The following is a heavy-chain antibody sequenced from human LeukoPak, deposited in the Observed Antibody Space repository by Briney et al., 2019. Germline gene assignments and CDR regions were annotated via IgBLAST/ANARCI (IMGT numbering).Heavy chain of an antibody. Sequence: SETLSLTCTVSGASVSSASYWTWIRQPPGKGVEWIAHIYNGVNTNYNPSLKSRVTILVDTSKNQFSLRLNSVTAADTAVYYCARSRAFNSGAFDPWGQGSLVTVSS. J-gene: IGHJ5*02. CDR2: IYNGVNT. V-gene: IGHV4-61*01. CDR3: ARSRAFNSGAFDP. CDR1: GASVSSASY. D-gene: IGHD1-26*01.